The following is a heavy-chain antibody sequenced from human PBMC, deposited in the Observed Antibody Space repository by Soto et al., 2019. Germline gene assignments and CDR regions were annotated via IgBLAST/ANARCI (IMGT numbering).Heavy chain of an antibody. CDR1: GYTFTSYG. D-gene: IGHD3-3*01. CDR2: ISAYNGNT. V-gene: IGHV1-18*01. CDR3: ARDLRFLEPHDAFYI. J-gene: IGHJ3*02. Sequence: GASVKVSCKASGYTFTSYGISWVRQAPGQGLEWMGWISAYNGNTNYAQKLQGRVTMTTDTSTSTAYMELRSLRSDDTAVYYCARDLRFLEPHDAFYIWAQGTMATVSS.